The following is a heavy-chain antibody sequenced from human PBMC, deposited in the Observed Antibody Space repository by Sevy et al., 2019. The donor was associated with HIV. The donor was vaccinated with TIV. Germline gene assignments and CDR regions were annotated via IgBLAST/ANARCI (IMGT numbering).Heavy chain of an antibody. Sequence: ASVKVSCKVSGYTLTKLSMHWVRQAPGKGLEWMGGFDPADGETIYAQKFQGRVTMTEDTSTDTAYMELSSLRSEDTAVYYCATSPDYYDSSRDAFDIWGQGTMVTVSS. CDR1: GYTLTKLS. V-gene: IGHV1-24*01. J-gene: IGHJ3*02. D-gene: IGHD3-22*01. CDR3: ATSPDYYDSSRDAFDI. CDR2: FDPADGET.